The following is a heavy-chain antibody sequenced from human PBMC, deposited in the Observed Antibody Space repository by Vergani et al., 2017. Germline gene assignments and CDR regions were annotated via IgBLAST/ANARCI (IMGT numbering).Heavy chain of an antibody. V-gene: IGHV4-59*11. J-gene: IGHJ5*02. CDR3: ASDTHSGQRADR. CDR1: FDSIRNLY. D-gene: IGHD6-19*01. CDR2: IHYSENT. Sequence: QVQLQESGPGLVKSSETLSLTCSVSFDSIRNLYCNWIRQPQGKGLEWIGSIHYSENTNYNPSLKTRVTISVDTSKNQFSLTLTSVTAADTAVYYCASDTHSGQRADRWGQGTLVTVTS.